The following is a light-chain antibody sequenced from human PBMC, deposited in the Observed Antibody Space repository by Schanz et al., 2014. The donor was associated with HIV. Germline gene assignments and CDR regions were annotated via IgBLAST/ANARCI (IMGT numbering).Light chain of an antibody. CDR2: DVS. CDR1: SSDVGVYNY. Sequence: SALTQPASVSGSPGQSITISCTGTSSDVGVYNYASWYQHHPGKAPKLMIYDVSNRPSGVSNRFSGSKSGNTASLTISGLQAEDEADYYCSSYTSSSTYVFGTGTKLTVL. CDR3: SSYTSSSTYV. V-gene: IGLV2-14*03. J-gene: IGLJ1*01.